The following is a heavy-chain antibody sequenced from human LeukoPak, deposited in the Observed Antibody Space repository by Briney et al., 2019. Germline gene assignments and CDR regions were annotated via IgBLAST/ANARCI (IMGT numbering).Heavy chain of an antibody. D-gene: IGHD3-3*01. CDR3: ARAAMEWDYYYYYYMDV. V-gene: IGHV1-69*04. J-gene: IGHJ6*03. Sequence: SVKVSCKASGGTFSSYAISWVRQAPGQGLEWMGRIIPILGIANYAQKFQGRVTITADTSTSTAYVELRSLRSDDTAVYYCARAAMEWDYYYYYYMDVWGKGTTVTVSS. CDR1: GGTFSSYA. CDR2: IIPILGIA.